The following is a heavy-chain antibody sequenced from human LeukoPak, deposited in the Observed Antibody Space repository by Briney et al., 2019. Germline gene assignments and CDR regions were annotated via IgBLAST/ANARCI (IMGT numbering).Heavy chain of an antibody. Sequence: GGSLRLSCTASGIIFSSYSMFWVRQAPGKGLEWVALILYDGRNKYYADSVRGRFTISRDNYKNTLFLQMNSLRPDDTALYYCARARRASGYYSSISLWGQGTMVTVSS. CDR3: ARARRASGYYSSISL. CDR1: GIIFSSYS. CDR2: ILYDGRNK. D-gene: IGHD3-3*01. J-gene: IGHJ3*01. V-gene: IGHV3-30*04.